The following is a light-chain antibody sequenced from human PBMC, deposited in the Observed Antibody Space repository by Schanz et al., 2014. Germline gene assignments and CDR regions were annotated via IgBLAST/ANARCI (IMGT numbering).Light chain of an antibody. Sequence: QSALTQPPSVSGSPGQSVTISCTGTSGDVGSYNRVSWYQQPPGTAPKLMIYEVNNRPSGVPDRFSGSKSGSTASLTISGLQAEDEADYYCSSYTSSSTVVFGGGTKLTVL. CDR3: SSYTSSSTVV. J-gene: IGLJ2*01. CDR2: EVN. CDR1: SGDVGSYNR. V-gene: IGLV2-18*02.